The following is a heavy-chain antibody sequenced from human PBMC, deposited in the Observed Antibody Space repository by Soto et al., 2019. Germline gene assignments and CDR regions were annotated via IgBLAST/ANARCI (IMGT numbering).Heavy chain of an antibody. V-gene: IGHV1-18*01. CDR2: VSTYTGNT. CDR1: GYTFDTYA. CDR3: ARARESISYDSSGFYFDY. Sequence: ASVKVSCKASGYTFDTYAISWVRQAPGQGLEWMGWVSTYTGNTKYAQNLQDRVTMTTDTSTSTAFMELRSLTSDDTAVYFCARARESISYDSSGFYFDYWGQGTPVTV. J-gene: IGHJ4*02. D-gene: IGHD3-22*01.